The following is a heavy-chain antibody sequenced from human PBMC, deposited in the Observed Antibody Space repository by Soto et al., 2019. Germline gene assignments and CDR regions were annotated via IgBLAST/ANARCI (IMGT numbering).Heavy chain of an antibody. Sequence: PSETLSLICTVSGVSMGAYYWSWVRQPPGKGLEWIAYIYSTGTTSGTTNYNPSLKSLVAILVDTSQSQFSLRLTSVTAADTAVYYCVRVGTCGGTICRGWFDPWGPGTLVTVSS. J-gene: IGHJ5*02. CDR2: IYSTGTTSGTT. D-gene: IGHD2-2*01. CDR3: VRVGTCGGTICRGWFDP. CDR1: GVSMGAYY. V-gene: IGHV4-59*12.